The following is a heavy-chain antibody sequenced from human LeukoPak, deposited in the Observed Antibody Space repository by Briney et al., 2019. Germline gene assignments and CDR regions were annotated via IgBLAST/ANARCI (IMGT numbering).Heavy chain of an antibody. Sequence: PSETLSLTCTVSGGSISSYYWSWIRQPPGKGLEWIGYIYYSGSTNYNPSLKSRVTMSVDTSKNQFSLKLSSVTAADTAVYYCAILGDYYYDSSGYYRETDYWGQGTLVTVSS. CDR2: IYYSGST. V-gene: IGHV4-59*12. CDR1: GGSISSYY. J-gene: IGHJ4*02. CDR3: AILGDYYYDSSGYYRETDY. D-gene: IGHD3-22*01.